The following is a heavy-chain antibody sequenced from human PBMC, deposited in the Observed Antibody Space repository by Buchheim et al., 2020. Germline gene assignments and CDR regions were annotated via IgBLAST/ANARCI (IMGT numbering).Heavy chain of an antibody. Sequence: QVQLRESGPTQVKSSGTLSLTCAVSGVSVSSENWWNWVRQAPGQEMQWIGEIYHGGSTNSRPSLESRLTMSADTSKNQVFPRLTAVTAADTGVYYGARAPHYYNSVSPGFDSWGQGIL. D-gene: IGHD3-10*01. V-gene: IGHV4-4*02. CDR1: GVSVSSENW. CDR3: ARAPHYYNSVSPGFDS. CDR2: IYHGGST. J-gene: IGHJ4*02.